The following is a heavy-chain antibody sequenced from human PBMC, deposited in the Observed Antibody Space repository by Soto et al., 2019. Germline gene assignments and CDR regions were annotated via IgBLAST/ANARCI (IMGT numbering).Heavy chain of an antibody. CDR1: GFTFSSYA. CDR3: ATSLLGYCSGGSCYLSY. V-gene: IGHV3-23*01. Sequence: GGSLRLSCAASGFTFSSYAMSWVRQAPGKGLEWVSAISGSGGSTYYADSVKGRFTISRDNSKNTLYLQMNSLRAEDTAVYYCATSLLGYCSGGSCYLSYWGQGTLVTVSS. J-gene: IGHJ4*02. CDR2: ISGSGGST. D-gene: IGHD2-15*01.